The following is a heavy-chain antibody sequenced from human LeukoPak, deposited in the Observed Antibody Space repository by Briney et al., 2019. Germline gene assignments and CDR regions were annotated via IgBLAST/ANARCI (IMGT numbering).Heavy chain of an antibody. CDR1: GGSFSGYY. J-gene: IGHJ4*02. V-gene: IGHV4-34*01. CDR2: INHSGSI. Sequence: SETLSLTCAVYGGSFSGYYWSWIRQPPGKGLEWIGEINHSGSINYNPSLKSRVTISVDTSKNQFSLKLSSVTAADTAVYYCARAGGRYFDWLPRGYFDYWGQGTLVTVSS. D-gene: IGHD3-9*01. CDR3: ARAGGRYFDWLPRGYFDY.